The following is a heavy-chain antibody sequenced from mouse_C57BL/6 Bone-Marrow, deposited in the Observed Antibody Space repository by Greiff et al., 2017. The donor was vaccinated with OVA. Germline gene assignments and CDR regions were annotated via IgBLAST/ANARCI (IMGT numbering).Heavy chain of an antibody. D-gene: IGHD2-5*01. V-gene: IGHV8-8*01. Sequence: ESGPGILQPSQTLSLTCSFSGFSLSTFGMGVGWIRQPSGKGLEWLAHIWWDDDKYYNPALKSRLTISKDTSKNQVFLKIANGETADTATYYCARITYYNNYGLAYWGQGTLVTVSA. CDR1: GFSLSTFGMG. J-gene: IGHJ3*01. CDR3: ARITYYNNYGLAY. CDR2: IWWDDDK.